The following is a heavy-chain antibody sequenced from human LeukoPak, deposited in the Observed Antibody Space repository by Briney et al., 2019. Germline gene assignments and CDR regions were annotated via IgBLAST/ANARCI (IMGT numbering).Heavy chain of an antibody. J-gene: IGHJ6*03. CDR3: ARGVADPYYDFNLYYYYMDV. Sequence: SETLSLTCTVSGGSISSGDYYWSWIRQPPGKGLEWIGYIYYSGSTYYNPSLKSRVTISVDTSKNQFSLKLSSVTAADTAVYYCARGVADPYYDFNLYYYYMDVWGKGTTVTVSS. CDR1: GGSISSGDYY. V-gene: IGHV4-30-4*08. D-gene: IGHD3-3*01. CDR2: IYYSGST.